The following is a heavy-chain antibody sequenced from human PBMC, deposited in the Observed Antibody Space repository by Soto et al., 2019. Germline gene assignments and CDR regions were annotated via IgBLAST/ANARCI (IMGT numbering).Heavy chain of an antibody. CDR3: AGSEGYCSGGSCYSFFIPFDY. J-gene: IGHJ4*02. D-gene: IGHD2-15*01. V-gene: IGHV4-59*01. CDR1: GGPISSYY. CDR2: IYYSGST. Sequence: SETLSLTCTVSGGPISSYYWSWIRQPPGKGLEWIGYIYYSGSTNYNPSLKSRVTISVDTSKNQFSLKLSSVTAADTAVYYCAGSEGYCSGGSCYSFFIPFDYWGQGTLVTVSS.